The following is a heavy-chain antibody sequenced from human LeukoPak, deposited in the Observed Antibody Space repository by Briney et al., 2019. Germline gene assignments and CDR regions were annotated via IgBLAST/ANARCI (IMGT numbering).Heavy chain of an antibody. CDR2: IHPLDSTT. D-gene: IGHD3-22*01. CDR1: GQSFTNYW. Sequence: GESLKISCKASGQSFTNYWIGWVRQMPGKGLEWMGIIHPLDSTTLYTPSFQGQVTISADKSTSTAYLQWSSLQPSDTAMYYCARRYYHSTEFDPWGQGTLVTVAS. CDR3: ARRYYHSTEFDP. V-gene: IGHV5-51*01. J-gene: IGHJ5*02.